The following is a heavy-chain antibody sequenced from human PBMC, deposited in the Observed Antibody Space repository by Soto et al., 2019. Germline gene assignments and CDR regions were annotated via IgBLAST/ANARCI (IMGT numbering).Heavy chain of an antibody. D-gene: IGHD2-2*01. Sequence: PGGSLRLSCAASGFTFITYAMSWVRQAPGKGLEWVSIISGSGGSTYYPDSVKGRFTISRDNSKNTLYLQMNSLRAYDTAVYYCAKLPAAQSYFDFWGQGTLVTVSS. CDR1: GFTFITYA. CDR2: ISGSGGST. CDR3: AKLPAAQSYFDF. V-gene: IGHV3-23*01. J-gene: IGHJ4*02.